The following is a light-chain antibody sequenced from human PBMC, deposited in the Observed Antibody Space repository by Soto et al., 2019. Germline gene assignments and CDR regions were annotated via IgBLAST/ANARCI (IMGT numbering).Light chain of an antibody. Sequence: ETVLTQSPGTLSLSPGERATLSCRASQDIRSNYLAWYRQTPGQAPRLLIYGASKRASGIADRFSGSGSGTDFPLISSRLEPEDFALYYCQQYDSSPWTFGQGTKVEIK. CDR2: GAS. CDR3: QQYDSSPWT. J-gene: IGKJ1*01. V-gene: IGKV3-20*01. CDR1: QDIRSNY.